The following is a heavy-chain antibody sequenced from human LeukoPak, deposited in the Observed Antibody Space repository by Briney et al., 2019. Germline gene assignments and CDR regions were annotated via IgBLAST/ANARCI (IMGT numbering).Heavy chain of an antibody. D-gene: IGHD3-22*01. CDR1: GFTLSSFG. J-gene: IGHJ6*02. CDR2: ITGSGSHT. CDR3: AKTNYYDSSGYYVYYYYGMDV. V-gene: IGHV3-23*01. Sequence: GGSLRLSCAASGFTLSSFGMSWVRQAPGKGLEWVSGITGSGSHTYYADSVKGRFTISRDNSRNTLYLQMNSLRAEDTAVYYCAKTNYYDSSGYYVYYYYGMDVWGQGTTVTVSS.